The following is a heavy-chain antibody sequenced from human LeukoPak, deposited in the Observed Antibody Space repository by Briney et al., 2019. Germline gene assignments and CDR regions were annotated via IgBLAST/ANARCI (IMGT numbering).Heavy chain of an antibody. V-gene: IGHV3-21*01. D-gene: IGHD3-3*01. CDR2: ISSSSSYI. J-gene: IGHJ6*03. CDR3: ARAWGGSTHYYYYYYMDV. Sequence: GGSLRLSCAASGFTFSSYSMNWVRQAPGKGLEWVSSISSSSSYIYYADSVKGQFTISRDNAKNSLYLQMNSLRAEDTAVYYCARAWGGSTHYYYYYYMDVWGKGTTVTVSS. CDR1: GFTFSSYS.